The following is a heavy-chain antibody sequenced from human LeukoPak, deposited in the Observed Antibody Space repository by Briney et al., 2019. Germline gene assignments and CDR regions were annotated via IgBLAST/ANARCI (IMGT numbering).Heavy chain of an antibody. CDR1: GFTFADYA. V-gene: IGHV3-20*04. Sequence: PGGSLRLSCAASGFTFADYAMSWVRQPPGEGLEWVSGIRRNGGITNYADSVKGRFTISRDNAKKSLYLQMNSLRAEDTAFYYCARVDVVVAALDYWGQGTLVTVSS. D-gene: IGHD2-15*01. CDR3: ARVDVVVAALDY. J-gene: IGHJ4*02. CDR2: IRRNGGIT.